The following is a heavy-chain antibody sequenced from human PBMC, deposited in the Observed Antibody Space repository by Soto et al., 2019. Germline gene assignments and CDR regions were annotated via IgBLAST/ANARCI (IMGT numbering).Heavy chain of an antibody. Sequence: QVQLVQSGGEVRKPGASVTVSCKASGYTFTSYGISWVRQAPGQGLEWMGWISGYNGKTNYAQKVQDRGTMTTDTSTSKVYLALRSLRFDDTAVYYCAREGDVPYYYYGIDVWGQGTTVTVSS. CDR3: AREGDVPYYYYGIDV. CDR2: ISGYNGKT. V-gene: IGHV1-18*01. CDR1: GYTFTSYG. D-gene: IGHD2-21*02. J-gene: IGHJ6*02.